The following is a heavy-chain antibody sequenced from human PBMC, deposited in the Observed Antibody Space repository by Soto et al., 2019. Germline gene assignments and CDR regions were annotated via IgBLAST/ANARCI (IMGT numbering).Heavy chain of an antibody. V-gene: IGHV1-8*01. Sequence: QVQLVQSGAEVKKPGASVKVSCKASGYTFTSYDINWVRQATGQGLEWMGWMNPNSGNTGHAQKSPGGVTMTRHTSISTADRELSSLKSEYTAVYYCARGSPFFEVPAAPFDYWGQETLVAVAS. J-gene: IGHJ4*02. D-gene: IGHD2-2*01. CDR1: GYTFTSYD. CDR2: MNPNSGNT. CDR3: ARGSPFFEVPAAPFDY.